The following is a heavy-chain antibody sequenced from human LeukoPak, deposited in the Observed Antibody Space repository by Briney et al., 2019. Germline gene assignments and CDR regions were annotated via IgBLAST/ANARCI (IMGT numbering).Heavy chain of an antibody. D-gene: IGHD3-22*01. V-gene: IGHV1-2*02. CDR1: GYTFTDYY. Sequence: ASVKVSCKASGYTFTDYYIHWVRQAPGQGLEWMGWINPKSGDTNSAQKFQGRITMTRDTSITTVYMELRRLRSDDTALFYCARGTVVSRVVVATYWGQGSLVTVSA. CDR2: INPKSGDT. CDR3: ARGTVVSRVVVATY. J-gene: IGHJ4*02.